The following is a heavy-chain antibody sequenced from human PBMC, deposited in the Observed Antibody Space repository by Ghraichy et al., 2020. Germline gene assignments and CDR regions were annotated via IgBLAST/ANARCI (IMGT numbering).Heavy chain of an antibody. V-gene: IGHV3-30*09. Sequence: GGSLRLSCVASGFTFNTYAVHWVRQSPGEGLEWVATIFHDGTSKYYADSVKGRLAISRDNSKNTLYLQMNSLRPEDTAIYYCARSIVGSSKPLPLFDRWGQGTLVTVSS. D-gene: IGHD1-26*01. J-gene: IGHJ5*02. CDR2: IFHDGTSK. CDR1: GFTFNTYA. CDR3: ARSIVGSSKPLPLFDR.